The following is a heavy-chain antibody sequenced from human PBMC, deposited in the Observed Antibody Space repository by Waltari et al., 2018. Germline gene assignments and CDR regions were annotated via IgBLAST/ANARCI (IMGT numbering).Heavy chain of an antibody. J-gene: IGHJ5*02. CDR2: VDYSGST. CDR1: GTSISRHY. CDR3: AREGRNYYGSGTFENWFDP. Sequence: QVQLQESGPGLVKPSETLSLTCSVSGTSISRHYWSWLRQPPGRGLAWIGYVDYSGSTKYNPTLKSRLAISVDISNNQLSLKLTSGTAADTAVYFCAREGRNYYGSGTFENWFDPWGQGILVTVSS. D-gene: IGHD3-10*01. V-gene: IGHV4-59*11.